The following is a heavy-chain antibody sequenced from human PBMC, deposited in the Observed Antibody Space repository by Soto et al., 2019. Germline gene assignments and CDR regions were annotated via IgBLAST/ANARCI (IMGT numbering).Heavy chain of an antibody. CDR3: ARVGGIGAPPGTDY. V-gene: IGHV1-69*01. CDR2: VIPILGQA. CDR1: GGIFSSYA. Sequence: QVQLVQSGAEVKKPGSSVKVSCKASGGIFSSYAISWLRQAPGQGLEWMGAVIPILGQAYYAQDLQDRVSITADESTRTSYMELSSLRSEATAVYFCARVGGIGAPPGTDYWGQGTLVTVSS. J-gene: IGHJ4*02. D-gene: IGHD6-6*01.